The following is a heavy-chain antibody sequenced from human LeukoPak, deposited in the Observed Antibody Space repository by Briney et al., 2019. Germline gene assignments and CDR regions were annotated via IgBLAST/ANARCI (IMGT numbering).Heavy chain of an antibody. CDR1: GFTFSSYG. D-gene: IGHD1-26*01. V-gene: IGHV3-30*18. Sequence: GGSLRLSCAASGFTFSSYGMHWVRQAPGKGLEWVAVISYDGSNKYYADSVKGRFTISRDNSKNTLYLQMNSLRAEDTAVYYCAKDNGGSYFMFYYYYGMDVWGQGTTVTVSS. CDR2: ISYDGSNK. J-gene: IGHJ6*02. CDR3: AKDNGGSYFMFYYYYGMDV.